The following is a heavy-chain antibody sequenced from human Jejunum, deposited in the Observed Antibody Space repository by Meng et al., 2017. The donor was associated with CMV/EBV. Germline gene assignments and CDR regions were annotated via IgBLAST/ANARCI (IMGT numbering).Heavy chain of an antibody. D-gene: IGHD2-2*01. V-gene: IGHV1-69*05. Sequence: FRSYAISWVRPAPGQGLEWMGGLIPIFGTANYAQKFQGRVTITTDESTSTAYMELSSLRSEDTAVYYCARESSSRYCSSTSCSNWFDPWGQGTLVTVSS. CDR3: ARESSSRYCSSTSCSNWFDP. CDR1: FRSYA. J-gene: IGHJ5*02. CDR2: LIPIFGTA.